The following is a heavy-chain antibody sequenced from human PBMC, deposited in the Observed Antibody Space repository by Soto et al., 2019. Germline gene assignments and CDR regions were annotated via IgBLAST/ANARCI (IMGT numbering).Heavy chain of an antibody. V-gene: IGHV4-31*03. CDR1: GGSISSGGYY. Sequence: QVQLQESGPGLVKPSQTLSLTCTVSGGSISSGGYYWSWIRQHPGKGLEWIGYIYYSGSTYYNPSLKRRVTISVDTSKNQFSLKLSSVTAADTAVYYCARGSSGYSNWFDPWGQGTLVTVSS. D-gene: IGHD3-22*01. J-gene: IGHJ5*02. CDR2: IYYSGST. CDR3: ARGSSGYSNWFDP.